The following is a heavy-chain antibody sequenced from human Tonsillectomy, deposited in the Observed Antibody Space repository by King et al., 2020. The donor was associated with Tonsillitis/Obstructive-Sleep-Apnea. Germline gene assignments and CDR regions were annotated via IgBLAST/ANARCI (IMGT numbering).Heavy chain of an antibody. V-gene: IGHV4-39*01. CDR1: GGSISSSSYY. Sequence: LQLQESGPGLVKPSETLSLTCTVSGGSISSSSYYWGWIRQPPGKGLEWIGSFYYSGSTYYNPSLRSRVTISVDTSKKQFSLKLSYVTAADTAIYYCARHWVESGIVVVPAGNFDLWGRGTLVTVSS. CDR2: FYYSGST. CDR3: ARHWVESGIVVVPAGNFDL. D-gene: IGHD2-2*01. J-gene: IGHJ2*01.